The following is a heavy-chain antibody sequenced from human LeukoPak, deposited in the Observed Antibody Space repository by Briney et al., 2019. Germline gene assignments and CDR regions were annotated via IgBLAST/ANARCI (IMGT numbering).Heavy chain of an antibody. Sequence: PSETLSLTCAVSGYSISSGYYWGWIRPPAGKGLEWIGRIYITGSTNYNPSLKSRVTMSVDTSKSQFSLRLSSVTAADTAVYYCARSGGDFWSGSFGYLDYWGQGTLVTVSS. V-gene: IGHV4-38-2*01. CDR2: IYITGST. CDR1: GYSISSGYY. J-gene: IGHJ4*02. D-gene: IGHD3-3*01. CDR3: ARSGGDFWSGSFGYLDY.